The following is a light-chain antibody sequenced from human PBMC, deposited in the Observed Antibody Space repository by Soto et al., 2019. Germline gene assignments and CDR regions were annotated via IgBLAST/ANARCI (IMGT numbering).Light chain of an antibody. CDR2: AAS. J-gene: IGKJ1*01. CDR3: QQYGNSPVT. V-gene: IGKV3-20*01. Sequence: EIVLTQSPGTLSLSPGERATLSCRASQTVSSSFLAWYQQTPGQAPRLLIYAASSRATGIPDRFSGSGSGTDFTLTISRLEPEDFAVYYCQQYGNSPVTFGQGTKVDIK. CDR1: QTVSSSF.